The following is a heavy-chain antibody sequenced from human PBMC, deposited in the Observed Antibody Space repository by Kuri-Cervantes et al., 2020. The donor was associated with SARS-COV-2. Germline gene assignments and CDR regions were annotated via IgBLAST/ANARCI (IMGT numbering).Heavy chain of an antibody. CDR2: INRSGST. V-gene: IGHV4-34*01. CDR1: GFTFSSYS. D-gene: IGHD4-17*01. J-gene: IGHJ1*01. CDR3: ARGDYGDYDRYFQH. Sequence: GSLRLSCAASGFTFSSYSMNWIRQPPGKGLEWIGEINRSGSTNYNPSLKSRVTISVDTSKNQFSLKLSSVTAADTAVYYCARGDYGDYDRYFQHWGQGTLVTVSS.